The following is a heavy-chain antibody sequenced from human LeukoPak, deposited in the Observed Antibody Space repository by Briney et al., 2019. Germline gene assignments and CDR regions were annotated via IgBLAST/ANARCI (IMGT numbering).Heavy chain of an antibody. J-gene: IGHJ5*02. D-gene: IGHD4-11*01. CDR1: GFTFGSYA. CDR3: ATITTVTLRFDP. CDR2: ISGSGGST. Sequence: GGSLRLSCAASGFTFGSYAMSWVRQAPGKGLEWVSAISGSGGSTYYADSVKGRFTISRDNSKNTLYLQMNSLRAEDTAVYYCATITTVTLRFDPWGQGTLVTVSS. V-gene: IGHV3-23*01.